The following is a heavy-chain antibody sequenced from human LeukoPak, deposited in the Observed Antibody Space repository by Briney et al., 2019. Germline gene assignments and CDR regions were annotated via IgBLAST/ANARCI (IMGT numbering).Heavy chain of an antibody. CDR2: IYYSGST. J-gene: IGHJ3*02. V-gene: IGHV4-59*01. Sequence: SETLSLTCTVSGGSISSYYWSWIRQPPGKGLEWIGYIYYSGSTNYNPSLKSRVTISVDTSKNQFSLKLSSVTAADTAVYYCASAPYYYDSSGYFLDAFDICGQGTMVTVSS. CDR3: ASAPYYYDSSGYFLDAFDI. D-gene: IGHD3-22*01. CDR1: GGSISSYY.